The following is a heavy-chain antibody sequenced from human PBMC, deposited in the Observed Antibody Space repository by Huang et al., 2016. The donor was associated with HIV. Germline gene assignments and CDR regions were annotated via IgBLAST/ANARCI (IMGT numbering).Heavy chain of an antibody. CDR1: GYIFTTSW. J-gene: IGHJ4*02. CDR2: IYPGDSDP. CDR3: ARLAGGTWSYYFDL. D-gene: IGHD6-19*01. V-gene: IGHV5-51*03. Sequence: EVELVQSGTEVKQPGESLKISCKGSGYIFTTSWIGWVRQMPGKGLEGMVIIYPGDSDPRYSPAVQGQVPMSVDKSINTAYLHWSSLKASDTAMYYCARLAGGTWSYYFDLWGQGALVTVSS.